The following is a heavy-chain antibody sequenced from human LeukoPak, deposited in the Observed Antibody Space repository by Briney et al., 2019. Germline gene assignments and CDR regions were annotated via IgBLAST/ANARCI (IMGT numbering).Heavy chain of an antibody. CDR2: VHNSGST. CDR1: GGSIRSDF. CDR3: TQGAGWLIDY. V-gene: IGHV4-59*03. J-gene: IGHJ4*02. D-gene: IGHD3-16*01. Sequence: SETLSLTCTVSGGSIRSDFWSWIRQPPGRGLEWIGYVHNSGSTTYNPSLKSRGTIVLDTSRNQFSLRLSSVTAADTAVYYCTQGAGWLIDYWGQGILVSVSS.